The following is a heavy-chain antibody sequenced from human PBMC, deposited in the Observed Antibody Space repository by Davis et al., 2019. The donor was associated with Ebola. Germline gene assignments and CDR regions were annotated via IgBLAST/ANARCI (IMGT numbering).Heavy chain of an antibody. CDR1: GGSISSGGSS. CDR3: ARGNYGDYIVLYYYNMDV. D-gene: IGHD4-17*01. J-gene: IGHJ6*02. Sequence: MPSETLSLTCTVSGGSISSGGSSWSWIRQPPGKGLEWIGFIFYSGSTNYNPSLKSRLSMSVDTSKSQFSLKLSSVTAADTAVYYCARGNYGDYIVLYYYNMDVWGQGTTVTVSS. CDR2: IFYSGST. V-gene: IGHV4-61*08.